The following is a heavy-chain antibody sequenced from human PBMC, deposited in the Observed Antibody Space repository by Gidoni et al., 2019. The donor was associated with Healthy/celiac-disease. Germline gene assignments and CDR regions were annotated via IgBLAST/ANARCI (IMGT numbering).Heavy chain of an antibody. CDR1: GFTFSAYY. CDR3: ARVGSWLLTYYYYGMDV. V-gene: IGHV3-11*01. Sequence: QVQLVESGGGLVKPGGYLSLSWAASGFTFSAYYMSGIRQAPGKGREWVSYISRSGSTIYYADSVKGRFTISRDNAKNSLYLQMNSLRAEDTAVYYCARVGSWLLTYYYYGMDVWGQGTTVTVSS. J-gene: IGHJ6*02. D-gene: IGHD2-15*01. CDR2: ISRSGSTI.